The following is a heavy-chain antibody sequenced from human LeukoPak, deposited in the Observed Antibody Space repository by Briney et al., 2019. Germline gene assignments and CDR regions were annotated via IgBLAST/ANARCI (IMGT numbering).Heavy chain of an antibody. CDR1: GFTFSSYS. V-gene: IGHV3-21*04. D-gene: IGHD2-15*01. CDR2: ISNDGKYI. CDR3: VKDLGSAITSALALDV. J-gene: IGHJ6*02. Sequence: GGSLRLSCAASGFTFSSYSMNWVRQAPGKGLEWVSSISNDGKYIYYADSVKGRFTISRDNRKNLLHLQMNSLRPDDSAVYYCVKDLGSAITSALALDVWGQGTTVTVSS.